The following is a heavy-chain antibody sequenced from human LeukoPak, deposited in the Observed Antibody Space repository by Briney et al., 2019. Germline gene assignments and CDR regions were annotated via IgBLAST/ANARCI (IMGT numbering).Heavy chain of an antibody. Sequence: GGSLRLSCAASGFTVSTNYMNWVRQAPGKGLEWVSAIYRDGSTYYADSVKGRFTISRDNSKNTLYLQMNSLRAEDTAVYYCARDSGDGDYTPDMDVWGKGTTVTVSS. D-gene: IGHD2-21*02. CDR2: IYRDGST. CDR3: ARDSGDGDYTPDMDV. CDR1: GFTVSTNY. J-gene: IGHJ6*03. V-gene: IGHV3-53*01.